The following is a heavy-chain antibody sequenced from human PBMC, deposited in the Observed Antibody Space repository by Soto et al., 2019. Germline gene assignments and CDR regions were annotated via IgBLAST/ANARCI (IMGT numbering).Heavy chain of an antibody. D-gene: IGHD5-18*01. V-gene: IGHV1-69*13. CDR1: GGTFRSDA. Sequence: GASVEVSCKGSGGTFRSDAISWVRQGPGQGLEWMGGIIPIFGTANYAQKFQGRVTITADESTSTAYMELSSLRSEDTAVYYCARDLRADTAMVIEGMNWFDPWGQGTLVTVSS. J-gene: IGHJ5*02. CDR3: ARDLRADTAMVIEGMNWFDP. CDR2: IIPIFGTA.